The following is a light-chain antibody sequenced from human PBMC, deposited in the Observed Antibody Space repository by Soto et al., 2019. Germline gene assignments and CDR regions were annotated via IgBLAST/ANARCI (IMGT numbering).Light chain of an antibody. V-gene: IGKV4-1*01. Sequence: DIVLTQSPDSLAVSLGERATINCKSSQSVLLTSNNKNYLAWYQQKPGQPPKVLISWASTRESGVPDRFSGSASGTDSTLTITSLQAEDVAVYYCQQYYTTLTFGGGTKVEIK. CDR1: QSVLLTSNNKNY. CDR2: WAS. J-gene: IGKJ4*01. CDR3: QQYYTTLT.